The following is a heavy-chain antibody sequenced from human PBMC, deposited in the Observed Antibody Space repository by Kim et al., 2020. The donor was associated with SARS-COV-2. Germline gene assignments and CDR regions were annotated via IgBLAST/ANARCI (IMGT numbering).Heavy chain of an antibody. D-gene: IGHD3-10*01. CDR3: ASALHYFGTGIYQFNIAMDV. V-gene: IGHV3-53*01. Sequence: GGSLRLSCAASGFSVNNNHMSWVRQAPGKGLEWVSMIYSSGGTYYGDSVKGRFTISRDSSRNTLFLQMNSLTGEDTARYFCASALHYFGTGIYQFNIAMDVWGQGTTVTVSS. CDR1: GFSVNNNH. J-gene: IGHJ6*02. CDR2: IYSSGGT.